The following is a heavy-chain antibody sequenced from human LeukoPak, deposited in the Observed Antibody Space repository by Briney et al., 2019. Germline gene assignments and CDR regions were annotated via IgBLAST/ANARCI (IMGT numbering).Heavy chain of an antibody. J-gene: IGHJ4*02. V-gene: IGHV3-9*03. D-gene: IGHD5-12*01. CDR1: GFTFDDYA. CDR3: AKVRRCGYDCYYFDY. Sequence: PGGSLRLSCAASGFTFDDYAMHWVRQAPGKGLEWVSGISWNSGSIGYADSVKGRFTISRDNAKNSLYLQMNSLRAEDMALYYCAKVRRCGYDCYYFDYWGQGTLVTVSS. CDR2: ISWNSGSI.